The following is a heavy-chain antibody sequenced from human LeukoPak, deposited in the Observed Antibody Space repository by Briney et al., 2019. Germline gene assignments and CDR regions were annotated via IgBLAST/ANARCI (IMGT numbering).Heavy chain of an antibody. CDR2: IYPGDSDT. CDR1: GYSFTSYW. V-gene: IGHV5-51*01. J-gene: IGHJ3*02. CDR3: ARRGNKQQRGDYAFDI. D-gene: IGHD6-13*01. Sequence: GESLKISCKGSGYSFTSYWIGWVRQMPGKGLEWMGIIYPGDSDTRYSPSFQGQVTISADKSISTAHLQWSSLKASDTAMYYCARRGNKQQRGDYAFDIWGQGTMITVSS.